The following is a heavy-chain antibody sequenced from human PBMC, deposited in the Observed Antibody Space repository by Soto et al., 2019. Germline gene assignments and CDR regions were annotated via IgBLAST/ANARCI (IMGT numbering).Heavy chain of an antibody. CDR3: ARSGYSSGWYFDY. CDR2: IYHSGST. CDR1: GYSISSGYY. V-gene: IGHV4-38-2*01. Sequence: SETLSLTCAVSGYSISSGYYWGWIRQPPGKGLEWIGSIYHSGSTYYNPSLKSRVTISVDTSKNQFSLKLSSVTAADTAVYYCARSGYSSGWYFDYWGQGTLVTVSS. J-gene: IGHJ4*02. D-gene: IGHD6-19*01.